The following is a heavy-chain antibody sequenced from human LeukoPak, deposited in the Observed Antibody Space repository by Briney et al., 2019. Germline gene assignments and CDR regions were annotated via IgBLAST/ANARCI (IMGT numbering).Heavy chain of an antibody. CDR2: ISGSGDST. CDR3: AKDAGWELLRSLYYFDY. J-gene: IGHJ4*02. Sequence: GGSLRLSCAASGFTFSNYAMSWVRQAPGKGLEWVSAISGSGDSTYYADSVKGRFTFSGDNSKNTLYLQMNSLRAEDTAVYYCAKDAGWELLRSLYYFDYWGQGTLVTVSS. V-gene: IGHV3-23*01. CDR1: GFTFSNYA. D-gene: IGHD1-26*01.